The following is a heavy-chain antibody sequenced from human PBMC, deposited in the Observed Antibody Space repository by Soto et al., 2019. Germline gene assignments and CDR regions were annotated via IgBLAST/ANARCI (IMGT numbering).Heavy chain of an antibody. CDR1: GGSISSYY. D-gene: IGHD6-13*01. Sequence: QVQLQESGPGLVKPSETLSLTCTVSGGSISSYYWSWIRQPPGKGLEWIGYIYYSGSTNYNPSLQRRVTIXXDXSXXQFSMKRSAVPAADTAVYYCARWKQQRGGRGYSDLWGLGTLVTVSS. CDR3: ARWKQQRGGRGYSDL. CDR2: IYYSGST. V-gene: IGHV4-59*01. J-gene: IGHJ2*01.